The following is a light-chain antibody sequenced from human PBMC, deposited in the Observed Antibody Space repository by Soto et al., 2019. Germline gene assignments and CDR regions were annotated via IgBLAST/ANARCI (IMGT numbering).Light chain of an antibody. CDR2: TNN. CDR3: AAWDDSLNGYV. J-gene: IGLJ1*01. Sequence: QSAPTHPPTASATPGQRVTISCSESSPNIGGNSVNWYQPLPVTAPKVLIYTNNQRPSAVPDRFSGSNSGTSTSPAISGLQSEEEADYYCAAWDDSLNGYVFEAGTKVTV. CDR1: SPNIGGNS. V-gene: IGLV1-44*01.